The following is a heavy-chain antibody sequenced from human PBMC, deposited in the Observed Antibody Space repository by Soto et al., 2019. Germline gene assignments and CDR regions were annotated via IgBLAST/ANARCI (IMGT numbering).Heavy chain of an antibody. CDR3: ARETDMERYWDFDL. CDR1: GFTFRSFG. Sequence: EVQLVESGGGLVQPGGSLRLSCAASGFTFRSFGMNWVRQAPGKGLEWVSYISGSSSTIKYGDSVQGRFTISRDNAKNTLYLEVNSLRDGDTAVYYCARETDMERYWDFDLWGRGALVTVSS. J-gene: IGHJ2*01. CDR2: ISGSSSTI. V-gene: IGHV3-48*02. D-gene: IGHD5-18*01.